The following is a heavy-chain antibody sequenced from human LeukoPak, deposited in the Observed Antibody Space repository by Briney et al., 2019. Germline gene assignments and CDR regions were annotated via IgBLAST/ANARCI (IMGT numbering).Heavy chain of an antibody. D-gene: IGHD5-24*01. CDR1: GFTFSTFSSYW. V-gene: IGHV3-7*01. Sequence: GGSLRLSCAASGFTFSTFSSYWMSWVRQAPGKGLEWVANIKQDGSEKYYVDSVEGRFTIPRDNAQNSLYLQMNSLRAEDTAVYYCARDRGEGYNYVDDAFDIWGQGTMVTVSS. CDR2: IKQDGSEK. CDR3: ARDRGEGYNYVDDAFDI. J-gene: IGHJ3*02.